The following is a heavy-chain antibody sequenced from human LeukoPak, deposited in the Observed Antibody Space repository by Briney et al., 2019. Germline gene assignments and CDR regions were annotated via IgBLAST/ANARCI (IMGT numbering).Heavy chain of an antibody. CDR2: INPSSGGT. CDR3: ARDDDSGSAFDY. Sequence: ASVTVSCKTSGYTFTAYYMHWVRQAPGRGPEWMGWINPSSGGTNSAQKFQGRVTMTRDTSISTYYIELSSLGSDDTAVYYCARDDDSGSAFDYWGQGTLVTVSS. D-gene: IGHD1-26*01. CDR1: GYTFTAYY. J-gene: IGHJ4*02. V-gene: IGHV1-2*02.